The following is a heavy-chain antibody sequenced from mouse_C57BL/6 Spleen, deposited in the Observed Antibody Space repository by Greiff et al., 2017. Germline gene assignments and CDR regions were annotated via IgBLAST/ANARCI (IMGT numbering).Heavy chain of an antibody. D-gene: IGHD1-1*01. J-gene: IGHJ4*01. CDR3: TRSRNYYGSSWDYAMDY. CDR2: IDPETGGT. CDR1: GYTFTDYE. V-gene: IGHV1-15*01. Sequence: VQLQQSGAELVRPGASVTLSCKASGYTFTDYEMHWVKQTPVHGLEWIGAIDPETGGTAYNQKFKGKAILTADKSSSTAYMELRSLTSEDSAVYYCTRSRNYYGSSWDYAMDYWGQGTSVTVSS.